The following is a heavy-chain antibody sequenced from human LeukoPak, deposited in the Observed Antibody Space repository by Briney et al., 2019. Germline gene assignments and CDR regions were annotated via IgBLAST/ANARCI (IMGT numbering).Heavy chain of an antibody. CDR1: GGSIGGYY. CDR2: IYYSGST. D-gene: IGHD6-19*01. Sequence: SETLSLTCTVSGGSIGGYYWSWIRQPPGKGLEWIGYIYYSGSTNYNPSLKSRVTMSVDTSKNQFSLRLSSVTAADTAVYYCAREGYTSGWYKTDYWGQGTLVTVSS. CDR3: AREGYTSGWYKTDY. V-gene: IGHV4-59*01. J-gene: IGHJ4*02.